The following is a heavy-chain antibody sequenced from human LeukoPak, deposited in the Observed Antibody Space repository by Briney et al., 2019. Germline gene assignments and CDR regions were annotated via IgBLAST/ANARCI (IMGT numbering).Heavy chain of an antibody. Sequence: GGSLRLSCAASGFTFSGYSMNWVRQAPGKGLEWVSYIDSGSSTIYYADSVKGRFTISRENAKNSLYLQMNSLRAGDTAVYYCARVAKERVGGVYYFDYWGQGTLVTVSS. CDR2: IDSGSSTI. V-gene: IGHV3-48*01. D-gene: IGHD1-1*01. CDR3: ARVAKERVGGVYYFDY. J-gene: IGHJ4*02. CDR1: GFTFSGYS.